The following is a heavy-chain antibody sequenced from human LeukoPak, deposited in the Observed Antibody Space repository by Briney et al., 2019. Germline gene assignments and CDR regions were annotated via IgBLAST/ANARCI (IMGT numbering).Heavy chain of an antibody. D-gene: IGHD6-6*01. J-gene: IGHJ3*02. V-gene: IGHV1-46*01. CDR2: INPSGGST. CDR3: ATDEKSSRAARTRSAFDI. Sequence: ASVKVSCKASGYTFTSYYMHWVRQAPGQGLEWMGIINPSGGSTSYAQKFQGRVTMTRDTSTSTVYMELSSLRSEDTAVYYCATDEKSSRAARTRSAFDIWGQGTMVTVSS. CDR1: GYTFTSYY.